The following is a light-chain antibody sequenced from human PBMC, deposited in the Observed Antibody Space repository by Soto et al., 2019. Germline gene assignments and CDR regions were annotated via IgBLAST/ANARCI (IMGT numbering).Light chain of an antibody. CDR3: QQANSFPLT. J-gene: IGKJ4*01. CDR2: SAS. Sequence: DIQMTQSPSSVSASVGDSVTITCRASQGISSWVAWYQQKPGKAPKLLIYSASSLQSGVPSRISGSGSGTDFTLTISSLQPEDFATYYCQQANSFPLTLGGGTKVDIK. V-gene: IGKV1-12*01. CDR1: QGISSW.